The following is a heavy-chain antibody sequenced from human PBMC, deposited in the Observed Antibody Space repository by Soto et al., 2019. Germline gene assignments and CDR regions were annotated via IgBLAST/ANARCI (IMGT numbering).Heavy chain of an antibody. CDR3: ARDQWLTPGWFDP. V-gene: IGHV1-69*05. D-gene: IGHD6-19*01. J-gene: IGHJ5*02. Sequence: SVKVSCKASGGTFSSYAISWVRQAPGQGLEWMGGIIPIFGTANYAQKFQGRVTMTTDTSTSTAYMELRSLRSDDTAVYYCARDQWLTPGWFDPWGQGTLVTVSS. CDR1: GGTFSSYA. CDR2: IIPIFGTA.